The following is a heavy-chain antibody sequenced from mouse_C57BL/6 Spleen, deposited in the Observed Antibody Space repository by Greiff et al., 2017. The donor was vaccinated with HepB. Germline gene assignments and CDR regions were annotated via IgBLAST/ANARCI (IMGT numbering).Heavy chain of an antibody. CDR1: GYTFTSYW. CDR3: ARWGSYYAMDY. Sequence: VQLQQPGAELVRPGTSVKLSCKASGYTFTSYWMHWVKQRPGQGLEWIGVIDPSDSYTNYNQKFKGKATLTVDTSSSTAYMQLSSLTSEDSAVYYCARWGSYYAMDYWGQGTSVTVSS. J-gene: IGHJ4*01. V-gene: IGHV1-59*01. CDR2: IDPSDSYT.